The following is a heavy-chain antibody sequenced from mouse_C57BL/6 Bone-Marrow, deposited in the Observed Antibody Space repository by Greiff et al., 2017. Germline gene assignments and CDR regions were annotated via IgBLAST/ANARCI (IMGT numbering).Heavy chain of an antibody. V-gene: IGHV1-66*01. Sequence: VQLQQSGPELVKPGASVKISCKASGYSFTSYYIHWVKQRPGQGLEWIGWIYPGSGNTKYNEKFKGKATLTADTSSSTAYMQLSSLTSEDSAVYYCARNLYDGYRNYYAMDYWGQGTSVTVSS. CDR1: GYSFTSYY. D-gene: IGHD2-3*01. CDR3: ARNLYDGYRNYYAMDY. J-gene: IGHJ4*01. CDR2: IYPGSGNT.